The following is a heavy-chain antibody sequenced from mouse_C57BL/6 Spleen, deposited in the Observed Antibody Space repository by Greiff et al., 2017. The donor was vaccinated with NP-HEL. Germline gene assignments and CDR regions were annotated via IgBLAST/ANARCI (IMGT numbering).Heavy chain of an antibody. CDR2: ISSGGSYT. V-gene: IGHV5-6*01. D-gene: IGHD1-1*01. CDR1: GFTFSSYG. CDR3: ARHGDGSSYFDY. Sequence: EVKLQESGGDLVKPGGSLKLSCAASGFTFSSYGMSWVRQTPDKRLEWVATISSGGSYTYYPDSVKGRFTISRDNAKNTLYLQMSSLKSEDTAMYYCARHGDGSSYFDYWGQGTTLTVSS. J-gene: IGHJ2*01.